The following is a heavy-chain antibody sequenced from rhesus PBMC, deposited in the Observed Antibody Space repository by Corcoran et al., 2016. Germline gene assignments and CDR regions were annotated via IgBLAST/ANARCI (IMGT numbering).Heavy chain of an antibody. V-gene: IGHV5-2*01. Sequence: EVQLVQSGAEVKRPGESLKISCKTSGYSFPNYWINWVRQTPGKGLECGGAIDPSDSHTIYSPSFQGQVTISADKSISTAYLQWSSLKASDSATYYCVKGGYYEDDPLDYWGQGVLVTVSS. D-gene: IGHD3-9*01. CDR2: IDPSDSHT. CDR3: VKGGYYEDDPLDY. CDR1: GYSFPNYW. J-gene: IGHJ4*01.